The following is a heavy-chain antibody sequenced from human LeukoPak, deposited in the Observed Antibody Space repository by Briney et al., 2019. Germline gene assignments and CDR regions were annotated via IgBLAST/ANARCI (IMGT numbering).Heavy chain of an antibody. V-gene: IGHV3-21*01. CDR1: GFTFSSYA. CDR2: TSSGSTYM. J-gene: IGHJ4*02. CDR3: VRDSSDFDY. Sequence: GGSLRLSCAASGFTFSSYAMSWVRQAPGKGLEWVSSTSSGSTYMYYADSVEGRFTISRDDAKNSLYLQMNSLRAEDTAMYYCVRDSSDFDYWGQGTLVTVSS.